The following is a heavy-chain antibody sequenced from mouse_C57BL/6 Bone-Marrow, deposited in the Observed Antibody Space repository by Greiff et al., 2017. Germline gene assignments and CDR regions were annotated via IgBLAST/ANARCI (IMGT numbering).Heavy chain of an antibody. Sequence: QVHVKQPGAELVQPGASVKLSCKASGYTFTSYWMHWVKQRPGQGLEWIGMIHPNSGSTNYNEKFKSKATLTVDKSSSTAYMQLSSLTSEDSAVYYCARRTVVDYYAMDYWGQGTSVTVSS. CDR2: IHPNSGST. D-gene: IGHD1-1*01. CDR1: GYTFTSYW. J-gene: IGHJ4*01. V-gene: IGHV1-64*01. CDR3: ARRTVVDYYAMDY.